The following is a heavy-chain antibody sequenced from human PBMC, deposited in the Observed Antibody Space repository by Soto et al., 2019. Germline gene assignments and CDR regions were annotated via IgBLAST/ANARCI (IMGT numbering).Heavy chain of an antibody. D-gene: IGHD1-26*01. J-gene: IGHJ4*02. Sequence: QEQMVESGGGVVQPGRSLRLSCVASGLTFSHFGMHWVRQAPGKGLEWVAVISDDGSNKYYADSVEGRFTISRDNSKNTLFLQVNSLRTEDTAVYYCAKSKRVGGNSFSFDFWGQGTLVTVSS. CDR1: GLTFSHFG. V-gene: IGHV3-30*18. CDR2: ISDDGSNK. CDR3: AKSKRVGGNSFSFDF.